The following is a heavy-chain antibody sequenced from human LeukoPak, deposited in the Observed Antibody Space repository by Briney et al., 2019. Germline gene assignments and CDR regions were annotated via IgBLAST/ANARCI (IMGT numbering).Heavy chain of an antibody. CDR1: GSSFTIYW. CDR3: AKNDYYGSGSYSD. J-gene: IGHJ4*02. CDR2: IYPGDSDT. D-gene: IGHD3-10*01. Sequence: GESLKISCQGSGSSFTIYWIGWVRQLPGKGLEWMGIIYPGDSDTRYNPSFQGRVTISADKSISTAYLQWSSLKASDTAMYYCAKNDYYGSGSYSDWGQGTMVTVSS. V-gene: IGHV5-51*01.